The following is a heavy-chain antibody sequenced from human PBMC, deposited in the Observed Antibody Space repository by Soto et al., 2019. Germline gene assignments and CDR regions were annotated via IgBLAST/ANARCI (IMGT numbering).Heavy chain of an antibody. CDR3: GVLY. D-gene: IGHD1-1*01. J-gene: IGHJ4*02. CDR2: IFYSGTT. V-gene: IGHV4-31*03. Sequence: QVQLQESGPGLVKPSQTLSLTCTVSGGSISSGGYFWSWIRQPPGKGLEWIGNIFYSGTTYYNTYLKSRITISVDKSKNQFSLKLSSVTAADTAVCARGVLYWGQGTLVTVSS. CDR1: GGSISSGGYF.